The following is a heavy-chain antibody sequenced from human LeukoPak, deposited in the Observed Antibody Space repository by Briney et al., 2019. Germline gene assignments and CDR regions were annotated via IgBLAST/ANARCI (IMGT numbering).Heavy chain of an antibody. CDR3: AKYSGYSSGWTAGVLDY. V-gene: IGHV3-23*01. CDR2: ISGSADST. J-gene: IGHJ4*02. CDR1: GFTFSSYA. Sequence: GGSLRLSCEASGFTFSSYAMSWVRQAPGKGLEWVTAISGSADSTYYADSVKGRFTISRDNSKNTLYLQMNSLRAEDTAVYYCAKYSGYSSGWTAGVLDYWGQGTLVTVSS. D-gene: IGHD6-19*01.